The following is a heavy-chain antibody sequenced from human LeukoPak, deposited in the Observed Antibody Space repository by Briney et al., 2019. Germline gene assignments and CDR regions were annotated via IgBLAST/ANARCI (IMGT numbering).Heavy chain of an antibody. CDR2: TRNKANSYTT. CDR1: GFTFSDHY. CDR3: ARDLYDSSGYYYFDY. D-gene: IGHD3-22*01. J-gene: IGHJ4*02. Sequence: GGSLRLSCAASGFTFSDHYMDWVRQAPGKGLEWVGRTRNKANSYTTEYAASVKGRFTISRDDSKNSLYLQMNSLKPEDTDVYYCARDLYDSSGYYYFDYWGQGTLVTVSS. V-gene: IGHV3-72*01.